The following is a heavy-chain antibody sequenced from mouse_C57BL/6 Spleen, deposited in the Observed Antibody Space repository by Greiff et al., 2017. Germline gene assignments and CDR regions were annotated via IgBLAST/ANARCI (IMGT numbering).Heavy chain of an antibody. J-gene: IGHJ4*01. CDR1: GYTFTDYT. D-gene: IGHD3-2*02. Sequence: VQLQQSDAELVKPGASVKISCKVSGYTFTDYTIHWMKQRPEQGLEWIGYIYPRDGSTKYNEKFKGKATLTADKSSSTAYMQLNRLTSEDSAVYFCERQLRLRSYYYAMDYWGQGTSVTVSS. V-gene: IGHV1-78*01. CDR3: ERQLRLRSYYYAMDY. CDR2: IYPRDGST.